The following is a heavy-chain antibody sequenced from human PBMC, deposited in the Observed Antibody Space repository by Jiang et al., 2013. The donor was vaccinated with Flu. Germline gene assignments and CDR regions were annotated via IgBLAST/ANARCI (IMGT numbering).Heavy chain of an antibody. CDR3: AKDSRCSGGSCYSDWFDP. V-gene: IGHV3-30*02. D-gene: IGHD2-15*01. Sequence: VQLVESGGGVVQPGGSLRLSCAASGFTFSSYGMHWVRQAPGKGLEWVAFIRYDGSNKYYADSVKGRFTISRDNSKNTLYLQMNSLRAEDTAVYYCAKDSRCSGGSCYSDWFDPWGQGTLVTVSS. CDR2: IRYDGSNK. J-gene: IGHJ5*02. CDR1: GFTFSSYG.